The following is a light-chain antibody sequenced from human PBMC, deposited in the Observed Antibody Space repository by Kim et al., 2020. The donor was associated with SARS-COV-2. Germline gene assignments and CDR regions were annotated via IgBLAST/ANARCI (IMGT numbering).Light chain of an antibody. J-gene: IGKJ5*01. V-gene: IGKV1-16*02. CDR2: GAS. CDR3: QQYSSYPIT. Sequence: ASVGGGVTITCRASQGINNNLVWFQQKPGKAPKSLIYGASVLQSGVPSKFSGSGSGTDFTLTISSLQPEDFATYYCQQYSSYPITFGQGTRLEIK. CDR1: QGINNN.